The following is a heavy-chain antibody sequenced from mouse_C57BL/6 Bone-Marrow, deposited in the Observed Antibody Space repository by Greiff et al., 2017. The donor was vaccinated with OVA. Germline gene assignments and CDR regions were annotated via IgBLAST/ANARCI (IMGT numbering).Heavy chain of an antibody. CDR2: IWGGGST. J-gene: IGHJ4*01. D-gene: IGHD2-5*01. Sequence: VQLQESGPGLVAPSQSLSITCTVSGFSLTSYGVDWVRQPPGKGLEWLGVIWGGGSTNYNSALMSRLSISKDNSKSQVFLKMNSLQTDDTAMYYCAKDERSNYVGRGAMDYWGQGTSVTVSS. CDR1: GFSLTSYG. CDR3: AKDERSNYVGRGAMDY. V-gene: IGHV2-9*01.